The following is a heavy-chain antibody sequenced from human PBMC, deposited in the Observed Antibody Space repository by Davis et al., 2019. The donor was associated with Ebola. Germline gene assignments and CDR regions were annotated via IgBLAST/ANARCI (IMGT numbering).Heavy chain of an antibody. CDR1: GFTFSSYA. D-gene: IGHD6-13*01. CDR2: ISSNGGST. J-gene: IGHJ4*02. V-gene: IGHV3-64*01. CDR3: ARLRVVAAAGNYFDY. Sequence: PGGSLRLSCAASGFTFSSYAMHWVRQAPGKGLEYVSAISSNGGSTYYANSVKGRFTISRDNSKNTLYLQMGSLRAEDMAVYYCARLRVVAAAGNYFDYWGQGTLVTVSS.